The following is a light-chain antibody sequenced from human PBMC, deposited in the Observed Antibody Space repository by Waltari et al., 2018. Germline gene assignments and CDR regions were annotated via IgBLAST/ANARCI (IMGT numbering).Light chain of an antibody. CDR1: QSLVHSNGKTY. J-gene: IGKJ2*03. CDR2: EVS. CDR3: GQGTHLPYS. Sequence: DVVMTQSPLSLPVPPGPPTSISCSPRQSLVHSNGKTYWSWYQQKPGQPPRRLIYEVSNQDSGVPDRFSGSGAGTDFTLKISRVEAEDVGVYYCGQGTHLPYSFGQGTKVEIK. V-gene: IGKV2-30*02.